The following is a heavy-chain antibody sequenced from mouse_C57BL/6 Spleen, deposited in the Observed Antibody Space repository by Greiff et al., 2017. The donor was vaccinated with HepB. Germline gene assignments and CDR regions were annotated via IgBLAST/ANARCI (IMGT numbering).Heavy chain of an antibody. CDR1: GYTFTDYY. V-gene: IGHV1-26*01. Sequence: EVQLQQSGPELVKPGASVKISCKASGYTFTDYYMNWVKQSHGKSLEWIGDINPNNGGTSYNQKFKGKATLTVDKSSSTAYMELRSLTSEDSAVYYCASYGSPWFAYWGQGTLVTVSA. D-gene: IGHD1-1*01. CDR3: ASYGSPWFAY. CDR2: INPNNGGT. J-gene: IGHJ3*01.